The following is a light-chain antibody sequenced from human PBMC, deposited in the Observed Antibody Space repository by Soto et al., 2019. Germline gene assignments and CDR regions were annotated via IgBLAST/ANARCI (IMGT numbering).Light chain of an antibody. Sequence: DIVLTQSPDSLAVSLGERATIHCKSSQTIFYTSSNKNYLAWYQQRPGQPPKLLIYWASDRESGVPNRFSGSGSGTDFTLTISCLRAEDVAVYYCQHYYSTPFSFGPGTRMDIK. CDR2: WAS. J-gene: IGKJ3*01. CDR3: QHYYSTPFS. V-gene: IGKV4-1*01. CDR1: QTIFYTSSNKNY.